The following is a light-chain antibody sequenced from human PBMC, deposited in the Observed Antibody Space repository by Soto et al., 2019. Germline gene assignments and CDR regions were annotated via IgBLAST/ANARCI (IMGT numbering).Light chain of an antibody. CDR1: QSISSY. Sequence: DIQMTQSPSSLSASVGDIVTITCRASQSISSYLNWYQQKPGKAPKLLIYAASTLQSGVPSRFSGSGSGTDFTLTISSLQPEDFATYYCQQLERYPSTFGGGTKVDIK. V-gene: IGKV1-39*01. CDR2: AAS. CDR3: QQLERYPST. J-gene: IGKJ4*01.